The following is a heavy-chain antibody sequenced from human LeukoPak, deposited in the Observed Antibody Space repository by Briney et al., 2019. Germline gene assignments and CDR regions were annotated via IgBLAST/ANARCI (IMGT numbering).Heavy chain of an antibody. J-gene: IGHJ4*02. CDR2: ISGSGGST. V-gene: IGHV3-23*01. CDR1: GFTFSSYA. CDR3: AKDPIYDILTGHHDY. D-gene: IGHD3-9*01. Sequence: GGSLRLSCAASGFTFSSYAMSWVRQAPGKGLEWVSAISGSGGSTYYADSVKGRFTISRDNSKNTLYLQMNSLRAEDTAVYYCAKDPIYDILTGHHDYWGQGTLVTVSS.